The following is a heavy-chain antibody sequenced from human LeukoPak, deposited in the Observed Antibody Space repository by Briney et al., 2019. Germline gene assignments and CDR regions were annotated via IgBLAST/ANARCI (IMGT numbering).Heavy chain of an antibody. V-gene: IGHV4-34*01. J-gene: IGHJ6*03. CDR3: ARVLYYYYMDV. D-gene: IGHD3-16*01. Sequence: SETLSLTCAVYGGSFSGYHWSWIRQPPGKGLEWIGEINHSGSTNYNPSPKSRVTISVDTSKNQFSLKLSSVTAADTAVYYCARVLYYYYMDVWGKGTTVTVSS. CDR1: GGSFSGYH. CDR2: INHSGST.